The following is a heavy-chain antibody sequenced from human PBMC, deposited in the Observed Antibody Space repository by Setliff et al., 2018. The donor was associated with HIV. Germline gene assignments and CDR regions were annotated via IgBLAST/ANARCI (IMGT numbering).Heavy chain of an antibody. V-gene: IGHV1-18*01. D-gene: IGHD3-10*01. CDR2: INGYNSKT. CDR3: AREAPRYASGAFDF. Sequence: ASVKVSCKSSGYNFNNFGVSWVRQAPGQGLGWLGYINGYNSKTRYSPRLQGRLTLTTDTSTNTVYLELRSLISDDTAIYYCAREAPRYASGAFDFWGQGTMVT. J-gene: IGHJ3*01. CDR1: GYNFNNFG.